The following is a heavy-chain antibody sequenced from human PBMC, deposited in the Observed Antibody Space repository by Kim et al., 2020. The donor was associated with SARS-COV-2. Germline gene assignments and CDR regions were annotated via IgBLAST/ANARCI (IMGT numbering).Heavy chain of an antibody. J-gene: IGHJ4*02. D-gene: IGHD4-17*01. Sequence: ADSVKGRFTISRDNSKNTLYLQMNSLRAEDTAVYYCAKDMRAYGDAAFSYWGQGTLVTVSS. V-gene: IGHV3-23*01. CDR3: AKDMRAYGDAAFSY.